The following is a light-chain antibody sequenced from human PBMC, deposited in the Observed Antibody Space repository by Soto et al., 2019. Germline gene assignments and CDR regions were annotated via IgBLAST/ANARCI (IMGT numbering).Light chain of an antibody. CDR2: GAS. CDR3: QQYGSSLYP. CDR1: QSVSSSY. Sequence: IVLTQSPGTLSLSPGERASLSCRASQSVSSSYLAWYQQKPGQAPRLLIYGASSRATGIPDRFSGSGSGTDFTLTISRLEPEDFAVYYCQQYGSSLYPFGQGTKVDIX. J-gene: IGKJ2*01. V-gene: IGKV3-20*01.